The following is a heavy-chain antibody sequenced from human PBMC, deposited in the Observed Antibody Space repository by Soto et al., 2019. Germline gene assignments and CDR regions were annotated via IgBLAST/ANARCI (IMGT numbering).Heavy chain of an antibody. CDR2: IKTYNGNT. D-gene: IGHD3-10*01. CDR3: ARGVGSGTYYNQYNWFDP. J-gene: IGHJ5*02. V-gene: IGHV1-18*01. CDR1: GYTFTNYG. Sequence: ASVKVSCKASGYTFTNYGISWVRQAPGQGLEWMGWIKTYNGNTNHAQKLQGRVTMTTDTSTSTAYMELRSLRSDDTAVYYCARGVGSGTYYNQYNWFDPWGQGTLVTVSS.